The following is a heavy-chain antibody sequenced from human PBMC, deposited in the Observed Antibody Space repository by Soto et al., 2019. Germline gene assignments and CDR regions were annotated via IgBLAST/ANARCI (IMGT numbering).Heavy chain of an antibody. CDR2: IIPIFGTT. V-gene: IGHV1-69*01. D-gene: IGHD1-20*01. CDR3: ARDRRITATTGYYYYYGMDV. CDR1: GGPFSSYT. Sequence: VKVSIKASGGPFSSYTINWVRQAPGQGLEWMGGIIPIFGTTNYAKKFQGRVTITADESTSTAYMELSSLRSEDTAVYYCARDRRITATTGYYYYYGMDVWGQGTTVSVSS. J-gene: IGHJ6*02.